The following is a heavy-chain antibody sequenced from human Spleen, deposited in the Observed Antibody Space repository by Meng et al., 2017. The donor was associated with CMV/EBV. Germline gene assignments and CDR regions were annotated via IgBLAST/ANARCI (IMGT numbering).Heavy chain of an antibody. D-gene: IGHD1-7*01. V-gene: IGHV3-30-3*01. CDR2: ISYDGDNK. CDR1: VFSVGSFV. Sequence: SCAACVFSVGSFVMDWVRQAAGEGVEWVASISYDGDNKHYADSVKGRFTISRDNSKNTLYLQMRSLRVEDTAVYYCARESNYNVLDYWGQGSLVTVSS. CDR3: ARESNYNVLDY. J-gene: IGHJ4*02.